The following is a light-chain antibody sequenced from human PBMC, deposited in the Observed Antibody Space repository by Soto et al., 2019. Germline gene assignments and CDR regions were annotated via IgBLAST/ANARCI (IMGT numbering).Light chain of an antibody. Sequence: QSVLTQPASVSGSPGQSITISCTGTSVDVGAYNYVSWHQQHPGKAPKLIIFEVSDRPSGVSNRFSGSKSGNTASLTISGLQAEDEADYYCSSYTSSNTLVFGGGTQLTVL. CDR3: SSYTSSNTLV. V-gene: IGLV2-14*01. J-gene: IGLJ2*01. CDR1: SVDVGAYNY. CDR2: EVS.